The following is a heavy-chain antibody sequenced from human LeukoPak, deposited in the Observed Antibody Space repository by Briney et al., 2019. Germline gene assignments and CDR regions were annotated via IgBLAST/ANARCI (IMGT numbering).Heavy chain of an antibody. Sequence: GGSLRLSCAASGFTFSDYYMNWIRQAPGKGLEWVSYISSSGTTIYYADSVKGRFTISRDNAKNSLYLQMNSLRAEDTAVYYCARAGYSSPWYNWFDPWGQGTLVTVSS. CDR1: GFTFSDYY. D-gene: IGHD5-18*01. CDR2: ISSSGTTI. V-gene: IGHV3-11*01. CDR3: ARAGYSSPWYNWFDP. J-gene: IGHJ5*02.